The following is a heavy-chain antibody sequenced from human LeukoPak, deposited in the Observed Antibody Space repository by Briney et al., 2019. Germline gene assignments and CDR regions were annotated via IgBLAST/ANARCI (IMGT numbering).Heavy chain of an antibody. CDR2: IYHTENT. CDR3: ARSYSVWQSHNNWFDP. Sequence: SETLSLTLAVSDYSLIRDPYCAWLRTPPGQGLEWIGDIYHTENTYYNPSLRSRVTISVDTSNHQFSLKVRSVTSAEPALPYCARSYSVWQSHNNWFDPWGQGTLVSVSS. V-gene: IGHV4-38-2*01. CDR1: DYSLIRDPY. J-gene: IGHJ5*02. D-gene: IGHD6-19*01.